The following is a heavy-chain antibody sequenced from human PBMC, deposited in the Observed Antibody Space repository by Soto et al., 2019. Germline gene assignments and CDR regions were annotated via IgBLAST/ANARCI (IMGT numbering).Heavy chain of an antibody. V-gene: IGHV4-34*01. CDR2: INHSGST. Sequence: PSETLSLTCAAYGGSFSGYYWSWIRQPPGKGLEWIGEINHSGSTNYNPSLKSRVTISVDTSKNQFSLKLSSVTAADTAVYYCARGRAQSFAVVVTANDAFDIWGQGTMVTVSS. J-gene: IGHJ3*02. CDR3: ARGRAQSFAVVVTANDAFDI. CDR1: GGSFSGYY. D-gene: IGHD2-21*02.